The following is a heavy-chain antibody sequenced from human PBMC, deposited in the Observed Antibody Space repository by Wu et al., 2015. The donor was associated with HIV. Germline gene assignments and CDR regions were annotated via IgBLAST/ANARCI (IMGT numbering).Heavy chain of an antibody. CDR3: ARGGYFDWLLSDDAFDI. D-gene: IGHD3-9*01. CDR1: GYTFTSYD. V-gene: IGHV1-8*01. CDR2: MNPNSGNT. J-gene: IGHJ3*02. Sequence: QVQLVQSGAEVKKPGASVKVSCKASGYTFTSYDINWVRQATGQGLEWMGWMNPNSGNTGYAQKFQGRVTMTRNTSISTAYMELSSLRSEDTAVYYCARGGYFDWLLSDDAFDIWAKGQWSPSLQ.